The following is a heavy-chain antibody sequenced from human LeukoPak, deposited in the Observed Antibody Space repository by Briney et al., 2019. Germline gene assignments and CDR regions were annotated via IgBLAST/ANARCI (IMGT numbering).Heavy chain of an antibody. CDR1: GFTFSSYA. CDR3: AKDIGGSYHRFDY. V-gene: IGHV3-23*01. CDR2: ISGSGGST. D-gene: IGHD1-26*01. Sequence: PGASLRLSCAASGFTFSSYAMSWVRQAPGKGLEWVSAISGSGGSTYYADSVKGRFTISRDNSKNTLYLQMSSLRAEDTAVYYCAKDIGGSYHRFDYWGQGTLVTVSS. J-gene: IGHJ4*02.